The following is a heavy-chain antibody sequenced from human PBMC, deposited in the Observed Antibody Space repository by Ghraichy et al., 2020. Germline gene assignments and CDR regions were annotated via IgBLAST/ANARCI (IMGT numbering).Heavy chain of an antibody. D-gene: IGHD2-21*01. Sequence: GGSLRLSCTASGFTFNLHSINWVRQAPGKGLEWVSFISGSLTTIHYADSVKGRFTISRDNAKNSVFLQMNSLRAEVTAVYYCARDIASVAFDFWGQGTMVTVSS. CDR3: ARDIASVAFDF. V-gene: IGHV3-48*01. CDR2: ISGSLTTI. J-gene: IGHJ3*01. CDR1: GFTFNLHS.